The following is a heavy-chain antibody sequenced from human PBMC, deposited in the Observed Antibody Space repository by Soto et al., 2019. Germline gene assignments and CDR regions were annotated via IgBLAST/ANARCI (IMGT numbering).Heavy chain of an antibody. J-gene: IGHJ4*02. CDR1: GYTFTSYG. D-gene: IGHD6-13*01. CDR3: ARDLRQQLFDY. Sequence: QVQLVQSGAEVKKPGASVKVSCKASGYTFTSYGISWVRQAPGQGLEWMGWTNAYNGNKKYAQKLQGRVSMTTDTSTRTAYLELRRLRSDDTAVSYCARDLRQQLFDYWGQGTLVTVS. V-gene: IGHV1-18*01. CDR2: TNAYNGNK.